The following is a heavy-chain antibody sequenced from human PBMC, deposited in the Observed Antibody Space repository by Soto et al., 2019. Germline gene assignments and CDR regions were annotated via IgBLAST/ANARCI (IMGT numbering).Heavy chain of an antibody. Sequence: GASVKVSCKASGYTFTSYDINWVRQATGQGLEWMGWMNPNSGNTGYAQKFQGRVTMTRNTSISTAYMELSSLRSEDTAVYYCARGYYGSGSRPGNYCGQGTLVTVSS. CDR3: ARGYYGSGSRPGNY. CDR1: GYTFTSYD. J-gene: IGHJ4*02. CDR2: MNPNSGNT. V-gene: IGHV1-8*01. D-gene: IGHD3-10*01.